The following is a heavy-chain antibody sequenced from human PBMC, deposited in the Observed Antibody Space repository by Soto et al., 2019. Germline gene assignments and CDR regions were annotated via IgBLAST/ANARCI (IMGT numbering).Heavy chain of an antibody. CDR1: GGSISSSSYY. Sequence: SETLSLTCTVSGGSISSSSYYWGWIRQPPGKGLEWIGSIYYSGSTYYNPSLKSRVTISVDTSKNQFSLKLSSVTAADTAVYYCARRGHYYDSSGYYYVDFDYWGQGTLVTVSS. CDR2: IYYSGST. D-gene: IGHD3-22*01. J-gene: IGHJ4*02. V-gene: IGHV4-39*01. CDR3: ARRGHYYDSSGYYYVDFDY.